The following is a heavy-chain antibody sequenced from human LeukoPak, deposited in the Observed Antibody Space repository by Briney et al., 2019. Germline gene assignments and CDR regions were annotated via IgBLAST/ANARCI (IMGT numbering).Heavy chain of an antibody. Sequence: GGSLRLSCAASGFTFSSYWMHWVRQAPGKGLVWVSRINSDGSSTSYADSVKGRFTISRDNSKNTLYLQMNSLRAEDTAVYYCARGAAAAEYYFDYWGQGTLVTVSS. D-gene: IGHD6-13*01. CDR2: INSDGSST. J-gene: IGHJ4*02. CDR1: GFTFSSYW. CDR3: ARGAAAAEYYFDY. V-gene: IGHV3-74*01.